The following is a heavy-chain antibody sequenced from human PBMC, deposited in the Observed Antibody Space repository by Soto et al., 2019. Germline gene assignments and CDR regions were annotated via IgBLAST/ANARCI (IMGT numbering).Heavy chain of an antibody. Sequence: ASVKVSCKASGGTFSSYAISWVRQAPGQGLEWMGGIIPIFGTANYAQKFQGRVAITADESTSTAYMELSSLRSEDTAVYYCARGELELRSDDAFDIWGQGTMVTVS. V-gene: IGHV1-69*13. J-gene: IGHJ3*02. CDR3: ARGELELRSDDAFDI. CDR1: GGTFSSYA. CDR2: IIPIFGTA. D-gene: IGHD1-7*01.